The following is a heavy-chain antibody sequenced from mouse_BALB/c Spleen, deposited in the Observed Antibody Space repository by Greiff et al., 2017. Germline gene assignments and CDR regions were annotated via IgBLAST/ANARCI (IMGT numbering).Heavy chain of an antibody. CDR2: IDPSDSET. J-gene: IGHJ2*01. CDR3: ARQLEYYFDY. CDR1: GYTFTSYW. Sequence: VQLQQPGAELVKPGAPVKLSCKASGYTFTSYWMNWVKQRPGRGLEWIGRIDPSDSETHYNQKFKDKATLTVDKSSSTAYIQLSSLTYEDSAVYYCARQLEYYFDYWGQGTTLTVSS. D-gene: IGHD3-1*01. V-gene: IGHV1-69*02.